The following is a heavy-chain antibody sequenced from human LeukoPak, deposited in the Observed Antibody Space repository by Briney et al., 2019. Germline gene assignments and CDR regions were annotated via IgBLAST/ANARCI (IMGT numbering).Heavy chain of an antibody. D-gene: IGHD1/OR15-1a*01. CDR1: GFTFSSYG. CDR2: ISSDGSKI. V-gene: IGHV3-30*18. J-gene: IGHJ4*02. Sequence: PGRSLRLSCAASGFTFSSYGMHWVRQAPGKGLEWVAVISSDGSKIYYADSVRGRFSISRDNAKNTVYLQMNSLRVEDTAVYYCAKDWFATTDYWGQGILVTVSS. CDR3: AKDWFATTDY.